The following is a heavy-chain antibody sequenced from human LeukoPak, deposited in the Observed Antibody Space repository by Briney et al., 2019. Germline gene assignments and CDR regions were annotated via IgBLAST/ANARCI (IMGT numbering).Heavy chain of an antibody. CDR1: GFTLCIYG. D-gene: IGHD2-15*01. J-gene: IGHJ4*02. CDR2: IWYDGSNK. CDR3: ARGLTPGGGNAAAY. Sequence: GRSLSLSCALSGFTLCIYGMHGVRDAPAEGEECVAVIWYDGSNKYYTDSVKGRFTISRHNSKNALYLQMNSLRAEDTAVYYCARGLTPGGGNAAAYWGQGTLVTVSS. V-gene: IGHV3-33*01.